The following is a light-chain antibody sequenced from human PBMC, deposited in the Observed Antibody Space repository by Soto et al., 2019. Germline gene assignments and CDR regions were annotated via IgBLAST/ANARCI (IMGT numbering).Light chain of an antibody. J-gene: IGKJ4*01. CDR1: QSVSSSY. CDR3: QKSAPPLT. V-gene: IGKV3-20*01. CDR2: GAS. Sequence: EIVLTQSPGTLSLSPGERATLSCRASQSVSSSYLAWYQQKPGQAPRLLIYGASSRATGIPDRFSGSGSGQDLLFTISRLELEVFAVYSCQKSAPPLTFGGGTKVDIK.